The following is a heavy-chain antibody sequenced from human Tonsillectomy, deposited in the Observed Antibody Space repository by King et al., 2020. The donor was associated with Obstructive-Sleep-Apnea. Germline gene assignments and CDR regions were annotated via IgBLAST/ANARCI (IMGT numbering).Heavy chain of an antibody. Sequence: HVQLVESGAEVKKPGASVKVSCKASGYTFTSYYMHWVRQAPGQGLEWMGIINPSGGSTSYAQKFQGRVTMTRDTSTSTVYMELSSLGSEDTAVYYCARSRWLHYGMDVWGQGTTVTVSS. V-gene: IGHV1-46*01. CDR3: ARSRWLHYGMDV. CDR1: GYTFTSYY. J-gene: IGHJ6*02. CDR2: INPSGGST. D-gene: IGHD5-24*01.